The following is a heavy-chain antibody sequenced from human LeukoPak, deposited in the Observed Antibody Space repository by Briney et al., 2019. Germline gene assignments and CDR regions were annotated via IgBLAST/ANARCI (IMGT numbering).Heavy chain of an antibody. D-gene: IGHD2-21*02. CDR1: GGTFSSYA. CDR2: IIPIFGTA. V-gene: IGHV1-69*13. CDR3: AREYCGGDCYDYYFDY. J-gene: IGHJ4*02. Sequence: SVNVSCKASGGTFSSYAISWVRQAPGQGLEWMGGIIPIFGTANYAQKLQGRVTITADESTSTAYMELSSLRSEDTAVYYCAREYCGGDCYDYYFDYWGQGTLVTVSS.